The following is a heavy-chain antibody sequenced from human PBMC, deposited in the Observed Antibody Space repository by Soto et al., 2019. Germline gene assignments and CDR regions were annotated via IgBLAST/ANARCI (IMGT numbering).Heavy chain of an antibody. CDR1: GFTFSDYY. D-gene: IGHD3-22*01. CDR2: ISSSSSYT. CDR3: AREGNYYDSSGYYYASNDAFDI. Sequence: QVQLVESGGGLVKPGGSLRLSCAASGFTFSDYYMSWIRQAPGKGLEWVSYISSSSSYTNYADSVKGRFTISRDNAKNSLYLQMNSLRAEDTAVYYCAREGNYYDSSGYYYASNDAFDIWGQGTMVTVSS. V-gene: IGHV3-11*06. J-gene: IGHJ3*02.